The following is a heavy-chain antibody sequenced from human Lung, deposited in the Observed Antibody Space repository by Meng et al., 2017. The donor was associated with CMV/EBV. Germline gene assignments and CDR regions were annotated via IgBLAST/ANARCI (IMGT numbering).Heavy chain of an antibody. V-gene: IGHV3-30-3*01. CDR2: ISYDGSNK. D-gene: IGHD3-10*01. CDR1: GFTFSSYA. Sequence: QVQLVESGXGVVQPGRSLRLSXAASGFTFSSYAMHWVRQAPGKGLEWVAVISYDGSNKYYADSVKGRFTISRDNSKNTLYLQMNSLRAEDTAVYYCARELILWFGELDYWGQGTLVTVSS. J-gene: IGHJ4*02. CDR3: ARELILWFGELDY.